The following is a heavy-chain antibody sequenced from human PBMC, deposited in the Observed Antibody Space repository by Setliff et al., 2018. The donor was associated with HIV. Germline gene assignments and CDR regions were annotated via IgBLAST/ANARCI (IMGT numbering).Heavy chain of an antibody. Sequence: ASVKVSCKASGYTFTGYYVHWVRQAPGQGLEWMGRIIPNSGGTNYAQRFQGRVTMTTDTSTNTAYMELSRLTSDDTAVYYCARGSTAVNYYCNHMDVWGKGTTVTVSS. D-gene: IGHD2-2*01. J-gene: IGHJ6*03. CDR2: IIPNSGGT. V-gene: IGHV1-2*06. CDR3: ARGSTAVNYYCNHMDV. CDR1: GYTFTGYY.